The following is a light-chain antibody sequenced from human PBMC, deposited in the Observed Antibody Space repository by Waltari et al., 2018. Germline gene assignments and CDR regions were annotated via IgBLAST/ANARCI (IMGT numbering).Light chain of an antibody. V-gene: IGKV1-5*03. J-gene: IGKJ4*01. CDR3: QQYNSYSRLT. CDR1: QSISSW. Sequence: DIQMTQSPSTLSASVGDRVTITRLASQSISSWLAWYQQKPGKAPKLLIYKASSLESGVPSRFSGSGSGTEFTLTISSLQPDDFATYYCQQYNSYSRLTFGGGTKVEIK. CDR2: KAS.